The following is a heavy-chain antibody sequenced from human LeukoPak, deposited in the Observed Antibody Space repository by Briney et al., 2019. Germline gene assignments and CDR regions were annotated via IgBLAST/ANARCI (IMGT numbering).Heavy chain of an antibody. Sequence: PGGSLRLSCAASGFTFSSYAMHWVRQAPGKGLEWVSYISSSSTTIYYADSVKGRFTISRDNAKNSLYLQMNSLRAEDTAVYFCARLLATWDYYYMDVWGKGTTVTVSS. CDR3: ARLLATWDYYYMDV. D-gene: IGHD3-3*02. CDR2: ISSSSTTI. J-gene: IGHJ6*03. V-gene: IGHV3-48*04. CDR1: GFTFSSYA.